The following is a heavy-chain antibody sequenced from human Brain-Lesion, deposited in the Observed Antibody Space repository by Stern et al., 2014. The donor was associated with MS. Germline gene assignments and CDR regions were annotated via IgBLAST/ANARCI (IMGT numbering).Heavy chain of an antibody. J-gene: IGHJ4*02. V-gene: IGHV5-51*03. CDR2: IFPRDSNT. CDR1: GYLFDDYW. D-gene: IGHD5-12*01. CDR3: ARSPATPSGYDRFDY. Sequence: EVQLVQSGAEVKKPGESLKISCEASGYLFDDYWIGWVRQMSGRGLELVAIIFPRDSNTRYSPSVQGQVTISAHKSISPAYLPWSSLKASDPAIYSWARSPATPSGYDRFDYWGQGALVTVSS.